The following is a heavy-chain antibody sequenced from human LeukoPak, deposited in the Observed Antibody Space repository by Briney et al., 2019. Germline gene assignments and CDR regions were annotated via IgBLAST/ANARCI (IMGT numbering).Heavy chain of an antibody. Sequence: GGSLRLSCAASGFTFSYYGMHWVRQAPDKGLEWVAFLQKDGSDIHYADSVEGRFTISRDNSKNTLYLQMNSLRPEDTAVYYCANRRGTQVLGNNIDIWGQGTLVTVSS. D-gene: IGHD2/OR15-2a*01. V-gene: IGHV3-30*02. CDR2: LQKDGSDI. J-gene: IGHJ3*02. CDR1: GFTFSYYG. CDR3: ANRRGTQVLGNNIDI.